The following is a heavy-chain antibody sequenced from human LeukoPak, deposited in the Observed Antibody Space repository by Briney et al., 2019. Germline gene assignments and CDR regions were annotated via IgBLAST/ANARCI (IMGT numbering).Heavy chain of an antibody. CDR1: GYTFTSYA. V-gene: IGHV7-4-1*02. Sequence: GASVKVSCKASGYTFTSYAMNWVRQAPGQGLEWMGWINTNTGNPTYAQGFTGRFVFSLDTSVSTAFLQISSLKAEDAAVYYCAREGRYSSSHYYFDYWGQGTLVTVSS. D-gene: IGHD6-13*01. CDR2: INTNTGNP. CDR3: AREGRYSSSHYYFDY. J-gene: IGHJ4*02.